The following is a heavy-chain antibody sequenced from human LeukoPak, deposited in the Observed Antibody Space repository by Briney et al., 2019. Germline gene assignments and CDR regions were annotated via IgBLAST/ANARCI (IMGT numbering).Heavy chain of an antibody. J-gene: IGHJ1*01. D-gene: IGHD1-26*01. V-gene: IGHV3-23*01. CDR2: ISGSGGST. CDR1: GFTFSSYA. CDR3: AKDNSGSYYSEYFQY. Sequence: GGSLRLSCAASGFTFSSYAMSWVRQAPGKGLEWVSAISGSGGSTYYADSVKGRFTISRDNSKNTLYLQMNSLRAEDTAVYYCAKDNSGSYYSEYFQYWGQGTLVTVSS.